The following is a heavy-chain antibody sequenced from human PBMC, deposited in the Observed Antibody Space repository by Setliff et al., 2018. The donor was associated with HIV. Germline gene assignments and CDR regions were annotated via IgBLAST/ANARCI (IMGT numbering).Heavy chain of an antibody. CDR3: ARKSYCGGDCRGSWFDP. Sequence: SETLSLTCAVSGYSISSGYYWGWIRQPPGKGLEGIGYIYYGGSTYHNPSLKSRGAMSVDTSKNQFSLKLSSVTAADTAVYYCARKSYCGGDCRGSWFDPWGQGTLVTVSS. V-gene: IGHV4-28*01. J-gene: IGHJ5*02. CDR2: IYYGGST. D-gene: IGHD2-21*02. CDR1: GYSISSGYY.